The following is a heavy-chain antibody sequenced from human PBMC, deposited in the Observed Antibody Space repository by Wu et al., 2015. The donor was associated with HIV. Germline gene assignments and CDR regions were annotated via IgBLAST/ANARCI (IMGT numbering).Heavy chain of an antibody. V-gene: IGHV1-69*12. CDR2: IIPIFGTA. CDR3: ARDQLSVAGPKRRGFDY. Sequence: QVQLVQSGAEVKKPGSSVKVSCKASGGTFTTYAISWVRQAPGQGLEWMGGIIPIFGTALYAQKFQGRLTITADESMSTVYMELSSLRSEDTAAYYCARDQLSVAGPKRRGFDYWGQGTLVTVSS. CDR1: GGTFTTYA. J-gene: IGHJ4*02. D-gene: IGHD6-19*01.